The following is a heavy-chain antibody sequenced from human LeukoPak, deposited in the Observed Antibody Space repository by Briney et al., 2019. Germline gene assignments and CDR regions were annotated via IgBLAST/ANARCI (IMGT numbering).Heavy chain of an antibody. CDR3: ARVSSTRKYYYYYMDV. Sequence: GSSVKVSCKASGDTFSSYTISGVRQAPGQGLEWMGRIIPILGIANYAQKFQGRVTITADKSTSTAYMDLSSLRSEDTAVYYCARVSSTRKYYYYYMDVWGKGTTVTVSS. V-gene: IGHV1-69*02. CDR1: GDTFSSYT. D-gene: IGHD2-2*01. CDR2: IIPILGIA. J-gene: IGHJ6*03.